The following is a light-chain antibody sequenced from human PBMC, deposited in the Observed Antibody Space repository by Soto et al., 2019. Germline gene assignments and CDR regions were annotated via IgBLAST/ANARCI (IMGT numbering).Light chain of an antibody. Sequence: EILLPQSPATLSLSPGEGATIACRASQSVSSYLAWYQQKPGQYPRLLIYDASNRATGIPARFSGSGSGTDFTLTITSLEPEDFAVYYCQQRSNWPTFGQGTKV. CDR2: DAS. V-gene: IGKV3-11*01. CDR1: QSVSSY. CDR3: QQRSNWPT. J-gene: IGKJ1*01.